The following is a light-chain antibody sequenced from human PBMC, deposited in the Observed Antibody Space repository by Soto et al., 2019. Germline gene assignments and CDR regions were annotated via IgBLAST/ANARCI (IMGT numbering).Light chain of an antibody. Sequence: EIVLTQSPATLSLSPVERATLSCRASQSVSSYLAWYQQKPGQAPRVLIYDASNRATGIPARFSGSGSGTDFTLTISSLEPEDFAVYYCQQRSNWPRTFGGGTKVDIK. J-gene: IGKJ4*01. CDR2: DAS. CDR3: QQRSNWPRT. CDR1: QSVSSY. V-gene: IGKV3-11*01.